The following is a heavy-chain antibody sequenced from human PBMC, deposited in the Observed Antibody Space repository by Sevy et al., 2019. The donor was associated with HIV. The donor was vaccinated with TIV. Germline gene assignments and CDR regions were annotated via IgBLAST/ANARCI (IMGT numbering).Heavy chain of an antibody. CDR1: GFPFKNAW. CDR3: STPRLAASWATFDI. D-gene: IGHD3-9*01. Sequence: GGSLRLSCTVSGFPFKNAWMHWVRQAPGRGLEWVGRIKSKMDGRAAEYSAPVKGRFSILRDDSKNTVYLQMNRLKIEDTAVYYCSTPRLAASWATFDIWGQGTMVTVSS. CDR2: IKSKMDGRAA. V-gene: IGHV3-15*07. J-gene: IGHJ3*02.